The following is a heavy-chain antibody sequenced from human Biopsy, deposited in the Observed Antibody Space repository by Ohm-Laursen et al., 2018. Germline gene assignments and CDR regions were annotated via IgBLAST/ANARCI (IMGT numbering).Heavy chain of an antibody. J-gene: IGHJ6*02. Sequence: ASVKVSCKASGYTFTNYGISWVRQAPGQGLEWMGWINTENGNTIYAQNLQGRVTMTADTSTSTAYMEVTSLRSDDTAVYYCARAKLEPVYYYYGMDVWGQGTTVTVSS. CDR3: ARAKLEPVYYYYGMDV. D-gene: IGHD1-1*01. CDR2: INTENGNT. V-gene: IGHV1-18*01. CDR1: GYTFTNYG.